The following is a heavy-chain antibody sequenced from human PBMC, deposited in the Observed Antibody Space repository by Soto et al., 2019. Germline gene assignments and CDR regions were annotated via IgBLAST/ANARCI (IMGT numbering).Heavy chain of an antibody. CDR2: MSPNSGRT. J-gene: IGHJ4*02. V-gene: IGHV1-8*01. D-gene: IGHD2-2*02. Sequence: QVQLVQSGAEVKKPGASVKVSCKASGYTFSNYDINWVRQATGQGLEWMGWMSPNSGRTGYAQKFQGRVTMTRNTSSSTAYMELSSLRSEDTAVYYCARGKRYTNDYWGQGTLLTVSS. CDR3: ARGKRYTNDY. CDR1: GYTFSNYD.